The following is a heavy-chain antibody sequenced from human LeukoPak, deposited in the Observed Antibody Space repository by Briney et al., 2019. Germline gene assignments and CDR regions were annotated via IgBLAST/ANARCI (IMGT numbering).Heavy chain of an antibody. Sequence: SETLSLTCTVSGGSIRSYYWSWIRQTPGKGLEWIGYIYYSGSTNYNPSLKSRLTISVDTSKNQFSLKLSSVTAADTAVYYCARSDGYGLVGIWGQGTMVTVSS. CDR3: ARSDGYGLVGI. CDR2: IYYSGST. D-gene: IGHD3-10*01. J-gene: IGHJ3*02. V-gene: IGHV4-59*01. CDR1: GGSIRSYY.